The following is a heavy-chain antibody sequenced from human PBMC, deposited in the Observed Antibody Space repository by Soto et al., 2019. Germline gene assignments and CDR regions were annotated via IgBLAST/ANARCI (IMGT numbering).Heavy chain of an antibody. J-gene: IGHJ4*02. CDR2: IVPTLGPA. CDR3: ARANGLEQPFGN. CDR1: GDSFSSYA. V-gene: IGHV1-69*13. Sequence: SVKVSCKASGDSFSSYATNWVRQAPGQGLEWMGGIVPTLGPANYAQKFQGRVTITADGSTSTVYMELSSLRSEDTAIYYCARANGLEQPFGNWGQGTMVTVYS. D-gene: IGHD1-1*01.